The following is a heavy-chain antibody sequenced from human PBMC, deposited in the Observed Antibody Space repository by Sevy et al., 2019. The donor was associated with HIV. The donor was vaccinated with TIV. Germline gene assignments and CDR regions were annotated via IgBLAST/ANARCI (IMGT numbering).Heavy chain of an antibody. D-gene: IGHD3-3*01. CDR3: AIDIGLQWELLGARFFDS. J-gene: IGHJ4*02. V-gene: IGHV3-15*07. CDR2: IKSEKYSGTK. Sequence: GGSLRLSCAASGFTFTNAWMNWVRQVPGKGLEWVGRIKSEKYSGTKDYAAPVKGRFTISRDDSDNTLSLQMNSLKTEDTAVYYCAIDIGLQWELLGARFFDSWGQGTLVTVSS. CDR1: GFTFTNAW.